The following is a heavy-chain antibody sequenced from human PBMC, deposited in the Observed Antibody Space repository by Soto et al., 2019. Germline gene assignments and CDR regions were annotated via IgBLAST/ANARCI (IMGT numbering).Heavy chain of an antibody. CDR3: ARHHYDFWSARKPFDY. V-gene: IGHV4-39*01. CDR2: IYYSGST. D-gene: IGHD3-3*01. CDR1: GGSISSSSYY. J-gene: IGHJ4*02. Sequence: QLQLQESGPGLVKPSETLSLTCTVSGGSISSSSYYWGWIRQPPGKGLEWIGSIYYSGSTYYNPSLKSRVTISVDTSKNQFSLKLSSVTAADTAVYYCARHHYDFWSARKPFDYWGQGTLVTVSS.